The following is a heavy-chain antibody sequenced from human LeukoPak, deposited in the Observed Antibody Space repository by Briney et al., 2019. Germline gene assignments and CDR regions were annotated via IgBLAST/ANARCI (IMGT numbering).Heavy chain of an antibody. CDR1: GGSISSGGYY. J-gene: IGHJ4*02. D-gene: IGHD3-3*01. Sequence: SETLSLTCTVSGGSISSGGYYWSWIRQHPGKGLEWIGYIYCSGSTYYNPSLKSRVTISVDTSRNQFSLKLSSVTAADTAVYYCARGTYGDFWSGYCDYWGQGTLVTVSS. V-gene: IGHV4-31*03. CDR2: IYCSGST. CDR3: ARGTYGDFWSGYCDY.